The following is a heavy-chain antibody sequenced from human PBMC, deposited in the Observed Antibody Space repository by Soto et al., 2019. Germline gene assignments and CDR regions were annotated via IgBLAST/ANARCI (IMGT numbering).Heavy chain of an antibody. CDR3: ARDLGLRSAGDLYCYYMDV. CDR1: GGSFSGYY. Sequence: QVRLQQWGAGLLKPSETLSLTCAVYGGSFSGYYWNWIRQPPGKGLEWIGENDHSGSTKYNPSLKSRVTISVDTSKNQFSLKVSSVTAADTAVYYCARDLGLRSAGDLYCYYMDVWGKGTTVTVSS. V-gene: IGHV4-34*01. CDR2: NDHSGST. D-gene: IGHD4-17*01. J-gene: IGHJ6*03.